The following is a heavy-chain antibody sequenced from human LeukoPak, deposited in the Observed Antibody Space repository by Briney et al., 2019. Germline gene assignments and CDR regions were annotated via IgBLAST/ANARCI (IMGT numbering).Heavy chain of an antibody. Sequence: ASVKVSCKASGCTFTSYGIIWVRRAPGQGLEWMGWIQPYSGNTNYAQKLQGRVTMTTDTSTSTAYMDLRSLRSDDTAVYYCARDGSSSWYTSWGQGTLVTVSS. J-gene: IGHJ4*02. D-gene: IGHD6-13*01. V-gene: IGHV1-18*04. CDR2: IQPYSGNT. CDR1: GCTFTSYG. CDR3: ARDGSSSWYTS.